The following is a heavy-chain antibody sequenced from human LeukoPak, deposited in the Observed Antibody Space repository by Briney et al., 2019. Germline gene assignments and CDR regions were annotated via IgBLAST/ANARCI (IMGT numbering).Heavy chain of an antibody. V-gene: IGHV1-18*01. CDR1: GYTFTSYG. CDR3: AAPRWGPNNWFDP. Sequence: GASVKVSCKASGYTFTSYGISWVRQAPGQGGEWVGWISAYNGNTNYAQKLQGRGTMTTDTSTSTAYMELRSLRSDDTAVYYCAAPRWGPNNWFDPWGQGTLVTVSS. D-gene: IGHD3-16*01. CDR2: ISAYNGNT. J-gene: IGHJ5*02.